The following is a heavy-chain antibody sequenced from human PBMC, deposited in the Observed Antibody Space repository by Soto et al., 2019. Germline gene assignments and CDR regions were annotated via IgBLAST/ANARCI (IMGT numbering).Heavy chain of an antibody. CDR2: INHSGST. V-gene: IGHV4-34*01. CDR1: GVSFGGYY. J-gene: IGHJ5*02. Sequence: PSGTLSLTCAVYGVSFGGYYWSWIRQPPGKGLEWIGEINHSGSTNYNPSLKSRVTISVDTSKNQFSLKLSSVTAADTAVYYCARRSSWYGGWFDPWGQGTLVTVSS. CDR3: ARRSSWYGGWFDP. D-gene: IGHD6-13*01.